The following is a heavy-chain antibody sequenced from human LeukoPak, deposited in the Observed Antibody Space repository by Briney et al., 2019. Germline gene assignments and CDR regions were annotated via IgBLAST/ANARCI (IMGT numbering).Heavy chain of an antibody. CDR2: IYHSGST. CDR3: ARICSSTSCYTSTTDY. CDR1: GYSISSGYY. Sequence: SETLSLTCAVSGYSISSGYYWGWIRQPPGKGLEWIGSIYHSGSTYYNPSLKSRVTISVDTSKNQFSLKLSSVTAADTAVYYYARICSSTSCYTSTTDYWGQGTLVTVSS. V-gene: IGHV4-38-2*01. J-gene: IGHJ4*02. D-gene: IGHD2-2*02.